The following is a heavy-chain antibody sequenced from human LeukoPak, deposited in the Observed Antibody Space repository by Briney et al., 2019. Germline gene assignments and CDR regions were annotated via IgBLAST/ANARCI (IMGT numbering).Heavy chain of an antibody. J-gene: IGHJ6*03. CDR2: MNPSSGNT. CDR1: GYTFTSYD. D-gene: IGHD3-3*01. CDR3: ARGLFYPRFWPYYYYYYMDV. V-gene: IGHV1-8*01. Sequence: ASVKVSCKASGYTFTSYDINWVRQATGQGLEWMGWMNPSSGNTGYAQKFQGRVTMTRNTSINTAYMELSSLRSEDTAVYYCARGLFYPRFWPYYYYYYMDVWGKGTTVTVSS.